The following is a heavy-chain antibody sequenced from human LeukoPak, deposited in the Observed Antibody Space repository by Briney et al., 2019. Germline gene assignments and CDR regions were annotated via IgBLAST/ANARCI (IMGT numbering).Heavy chain of an antibody. CDR3: ARDYKYAFDN. CDR1: GFTFSDYS. CDR2: IGIDSGNT. V-gene: IGHV3-48*01. Sequence: PGRSLRLSCAASGFTFSDYSMNWVRQAPGKGLEWISYIGIDSGNTNYADSVKGRFTISGDKAKNSLYLQMNSLRVEDTAVYYCARDYKYAFDNWGQGTLVTVPS. J-gene: IGHJ4*02. D-gene: IGHD5-24*01.